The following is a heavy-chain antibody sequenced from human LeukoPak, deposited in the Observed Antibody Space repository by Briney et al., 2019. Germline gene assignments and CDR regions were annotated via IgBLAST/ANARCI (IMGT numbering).Heavy chain of an antibody. CDR2: IYYSGST. CDR3: ARAAANYFDY. J-gene: IGHJ4*02. V-gene: IGHV4-59*01. CDR1: GGSISSYY. Sequence: PSETLSLTCTVSGGSISSYYWSWIRQPPGKGQEWIGYIYYSGSTNYNPSLKSRVTISVDTSKNQFSLKLSSVTAADTAVYYCARAAANYFDYWGQGTLVTVSS. D-gene: IGHD2-15*01.